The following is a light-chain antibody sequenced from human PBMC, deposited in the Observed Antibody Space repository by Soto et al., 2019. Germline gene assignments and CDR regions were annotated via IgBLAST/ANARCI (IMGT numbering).Light chain of an antibody. CDR2: GAS. CDR3: QQRYNWPLT. J-gene: IGKJ4*01. CDR1: HSVSSN. Sequence: EIVVRKSPATLSVSPGERATLSCRASHSVSSNLAWYQQKPGQAPRLLIYGASTRATGIPARFSGSGSGTEFTLTISSLEPEDFAVYYCQQRYNWPLTFGGGTKVDIK. V-gene: IGKV3-15*01.